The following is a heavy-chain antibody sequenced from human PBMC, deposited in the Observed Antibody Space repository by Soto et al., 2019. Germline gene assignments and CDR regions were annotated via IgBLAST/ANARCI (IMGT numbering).Heavy chain of an antibody. CDR3: ARVTYDSFTAYSSYFAY. Sequence: SETQCLSWTVAGEKIVDYYCTWIRQKTGKGLEWIGYVYYSGSVNYKSSLKSRVTMSVDTSKNQFSLRLNSVTAADTVVYYCARVTYDSFTAYSSYFAYWGQGTLVTVSS. CDR1: GEKIVDYY. V-gene: IGHV4-59*01. J-gene: IGHJ4*02. D-gene: IGHD3-9*01. CDR2: VYYSGSV.